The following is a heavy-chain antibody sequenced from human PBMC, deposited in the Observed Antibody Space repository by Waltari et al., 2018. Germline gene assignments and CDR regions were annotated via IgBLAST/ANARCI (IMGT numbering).Heavy chain of an antibody. D-gene: IGHD6-13*01. J-gene: IGHJ4*02. V-gene: IGHV3-7*01. CDR3: AMAAGTLY. CDR1: GFTLSTRW. Sequence: EVQLVESGGGLVQPGGSLRLYCAASGFTLSTRWMSWVRQAPGKGLEWVANINQDGREKYYVDSMKGRVTISRDNAKNSLFLQMDSLRAEDTAVYFCAMAAGTLYWGQGTLVTVSS. CDR2: INQDGREK.